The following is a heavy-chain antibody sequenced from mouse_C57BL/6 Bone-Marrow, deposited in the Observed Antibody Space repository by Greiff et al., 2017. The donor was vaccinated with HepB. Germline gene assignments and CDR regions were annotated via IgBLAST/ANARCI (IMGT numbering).Heavy chain of an antibody. CDR1: GYSITSDY. J-gene: IGHJ1*03. CDR3: ARYGSSLPWYFDV. V-gene: IGHV3-8*01. Sequence: DVKLVESGPGLAKPSQTLSLTCSVTGYSITSDYWNWIRKFPGNKLEYMGYISYSGSTYYNPSLKSRISITRDTSKNQYYLQLNSVTTEDTATYYCARYGSSLPWYFDVWGTGTTVTVSS. CDR2: ISYSGST. D-gene: IGHD1-1*01.